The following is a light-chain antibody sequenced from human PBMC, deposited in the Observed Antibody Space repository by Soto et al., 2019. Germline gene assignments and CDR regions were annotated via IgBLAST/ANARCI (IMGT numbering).Light chain of an antibody. Sequence: DIQMTQSPSSLSASVGDRVTITCRASQSITKYLNWYQQKPGKAPELLIYAAASLQSGVPSRFSGSGSGTEFTLTISSLQPEDFATYYCQHTYSSPRTFGQGTKVDIK. CDR3: QHTYSSPRT. CDR2: AAA. CDR1: QSITKY. J-gene: IGKJ1*01. V-gene: IGKV1-39*01.